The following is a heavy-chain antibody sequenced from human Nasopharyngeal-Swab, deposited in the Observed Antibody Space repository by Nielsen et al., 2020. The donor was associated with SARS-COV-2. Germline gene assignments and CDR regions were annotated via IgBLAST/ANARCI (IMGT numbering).Heavy chain of an antibody. V-gene: IGHV3-9*01. D-gene: IGHD3-22*01. Sequence: SLKISRAASGFTFDDYAMHWVRQAPGKGLEWVSGISWNSGSIGYADSVKGRFTISRDNAKNSLYLQMNSLRAEDTALYYCAKLSGGYYDSSGLIYWGQGTLVTVSS. J-gene: IGHJ4*02. CDR2: ISWNSGSI. CDR1: GFTFDDYA. CDR3: AKLSGGYYDSSGLIY.